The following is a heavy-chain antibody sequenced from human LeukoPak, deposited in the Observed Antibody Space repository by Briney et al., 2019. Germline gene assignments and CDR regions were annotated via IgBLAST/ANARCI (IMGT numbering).Heavy chain of an antibody. V-gene: IGHV3-11*04. CDR3: ARVRGSYCSDH. Sequence: GGSLRLSCAASGFTFGDYYMSWIRQTPGKGLEWVSYISTSGTTIRYADSVKGRFTLSRDNAKNSLYLQMNSLRAEDTAVYYCARVRGSYCSDHWGQGILVIVSS. J-gene: IGHJ4*02. CDR2: ISTSGTTI. CDR1: GFTFGDYY. D-gene: IGHD1-26*01.